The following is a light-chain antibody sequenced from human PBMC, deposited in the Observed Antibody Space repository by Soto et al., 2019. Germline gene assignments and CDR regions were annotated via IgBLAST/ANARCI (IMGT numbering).Light chain of an antibody. Sequence: EIVLTQSPGTLSLSPGERATLSCRASQSVSSSHLAWYQQKPGQAPRLLIYGVSSRATGIPDRFSGSGSGTDFTLTINRLEPEDFAVYYCQQYVASQTFGQGTKVEIK. V-gene: IGKV3-20*01. CDR3: QQYVASQT. CDR2: GVS. CDR1: QSVSSSH. J-gene: IGKJ1*01.